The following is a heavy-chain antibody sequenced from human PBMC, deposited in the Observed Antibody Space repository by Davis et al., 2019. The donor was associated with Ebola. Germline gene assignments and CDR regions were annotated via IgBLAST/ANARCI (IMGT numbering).Heavy chain of an antibody. D-gene: IGHD5-12*01. J-gene: IGHJ6*02. CDR2: INPNSGGT. CDR3: ARDSIVATIYNYYYYGMDV. Sequence: ASSLVFSYASAYTFTGYSTHRARLAPGQGREWLGWINPNSGGTNYAQKFQGWVTMTRDTSISTAYMELSRLRSEDTAVYYCARDSIVATIYNYYYYGMDVWGQGTTVTVSS. CDR1: AYTFTGYS. V-gene: IGHV1-2*04.